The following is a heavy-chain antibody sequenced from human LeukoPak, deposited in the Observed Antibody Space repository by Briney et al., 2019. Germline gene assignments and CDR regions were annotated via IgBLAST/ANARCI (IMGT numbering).Heavy chain of an antibody. CDR1: GGSISSYY. V-gene: IGHV4-59*01. CDR2: IYYSGST. CDR3: ARARYSYGSYYFDY. D-gene: IGHD5-18*01. Sequence: SETLSLTCTVSGGSISSYYWSWIRQPPGKGLEWIGYIYYSGSTNYNPSLKSRVTISVDTSKNQCSLKLSSVTAADTAVYYCARARYSYGSYYFDYWGQGTLVTVSS. J-gene: IGHJ4*02.